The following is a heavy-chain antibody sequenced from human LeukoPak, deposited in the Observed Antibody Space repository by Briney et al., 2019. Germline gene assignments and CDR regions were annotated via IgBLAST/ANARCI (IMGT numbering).Heavy chain of an antibody. V-gene: IGHV3-48*01. J-gene: IGHJ6*02. Sequence: GGSLRLSCAASGFTFSNYNLNWVRQAPGKGLEWLSYITSSSSAIYYADSVKGRFTISRDNSKNTLYLQMNSLRAEDTAVYYCAKDLSPHYYDSSGYPRGYYYYYYGMDVWGQGTTVTVSS. CDR1: GFTFSNYN. CDR3: AKDLSPHYYDSSGYPRGYYYYYYGMDV. CDR2: ITSSSSAI. D-gene: IGHD3-22*01.